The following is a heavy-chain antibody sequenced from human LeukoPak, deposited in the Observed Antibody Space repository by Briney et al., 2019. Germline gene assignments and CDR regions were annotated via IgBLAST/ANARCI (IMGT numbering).Heavy chain of an antibody. V-gene: IGHV3-48*01. J-gene: IGHJ3*02. CDR1: GFTFNSYS. CDR2: ISSSSSTI. Sequence: GGSLRLSCAASGFTFNSYSMNWVRQAPGKGLEWVSYISSSSSTIYYADSVKGRFTISRDNAKNSLYLQMNSLRAEDTAVYYCAKDGTAFDIWGQGTMVTVSS. D-gene: IGHD1-26*01. CDR3: AKDGTAFDI.